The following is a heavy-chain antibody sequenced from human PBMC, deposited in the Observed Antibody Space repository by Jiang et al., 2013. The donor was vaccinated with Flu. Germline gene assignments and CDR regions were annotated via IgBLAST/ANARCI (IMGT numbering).Heavy chain of an antibody. CDR2: IKDNGKT. Sequence: LLKPSETLSLTCTVNGGSLSGQYWNWIRQTPGKGLEWIGEIKDNGKTNYNPSLESRVILSIDTSKNQFSLKLSSLTAADTSMYYCARTQGLGFGDDSFDIWGQGTVVTVS. J-gene: IGHJ3*02. V-gene: IGHV4-34*01. D-gene: IGHD3-10*01. CDR3: ARTQGLGFGDDSFDI. CDR1: GGSLSGQY.